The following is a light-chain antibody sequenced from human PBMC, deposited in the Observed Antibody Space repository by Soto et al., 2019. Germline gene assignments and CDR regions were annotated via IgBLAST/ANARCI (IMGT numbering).Light chain of an antibody. J-gene: IGKJ4*01. CDR1: QSVSSQ. V-gene: IGKV3-11*01. CDR2: DTS. CDR3: QQRSNWPLT. Sequence: ELVLTQSPATLSLSPGERATLSCRASQSVSSQLAWYQQKPGQAPRLLIYDTSNRATGIPARFSGSGSGTDFALTISSLEPEDFAVYYCQQRSNWPLTFGGGTKVDIK.